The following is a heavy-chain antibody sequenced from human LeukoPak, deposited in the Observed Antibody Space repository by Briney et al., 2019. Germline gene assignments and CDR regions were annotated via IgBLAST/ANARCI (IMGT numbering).Heavy chain of an antibody. CDR2: INHSGST. V-gene: IGHV4-34*01. CDR1: GGSFSGYY. J-gene: IGHJ5*02. D-gene: IGHD2-2*01. CDR3: ARAFIVVVPAAMGYYWFDP. Sequence: PSETLSLTCAVCGGSFSGYYWSWIRQPPGKGLEWIGEINHSGSTNYNPSLKSRVTISVDTSKNQFSLKLSSVTAADTAVYYCARAFIVVVPAAMGYYWFDPWGQGTLVTVSS.